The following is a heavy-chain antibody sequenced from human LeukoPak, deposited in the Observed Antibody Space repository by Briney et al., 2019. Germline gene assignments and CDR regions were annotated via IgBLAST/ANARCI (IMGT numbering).Heavy chain of an antibody. CDR1: GGSISSYY. V-gene: IGHV4-59*01. CDR2: IYYSGST. Sequence: SETLSLTCTVSGGSISSYYWSWIRQPPGKGLEWIGYIYYSGSTNYNPSLKSRVTISVDTSKNQFSLKLSSVTAADTAVYYCAADPQGRLGNYHYYMDVWGKGTTVTVSS. J-gene: IGHJ6*03. D-gene: IGHD5-12*01. CDR3: AADPQGRLGNYHYYMDV.